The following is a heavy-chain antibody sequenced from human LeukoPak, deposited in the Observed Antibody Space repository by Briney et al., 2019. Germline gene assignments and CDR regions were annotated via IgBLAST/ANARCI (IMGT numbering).Heavy chain of an antibody. D-gene: IGHD2-2*01. CDR3: ARDPHEYCSSTSCYGMVYYYYGMDV. V-gene: IGHV3-30-3*01. CDR2: ISYDGSNK. CDR1: GFTFSSYA. Sequence: QTGGSLRLSCAASGFTFSSYAMHWVRQAPGKGLEWVAVISYDGSNKYYADSVKGRFTISRDNSKNTLYLQMNSLKAEDTAVYYCARDPHEYCSSTSCYGMVYYYYGMDVWGQGTTVTVSS. J-gene: IGHJ6*02.